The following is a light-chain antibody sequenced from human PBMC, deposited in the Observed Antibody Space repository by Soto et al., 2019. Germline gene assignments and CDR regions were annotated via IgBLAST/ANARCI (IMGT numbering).Light chain of an antibody. CDR2: GVN. V-gene: IGLV2-23*02. CDR1: SSDVGSYNL. J-gene: IGLJ1*01. CDR3: CSYAGISTFYV. Sequence: QSVLTQPASVSGSPGQSITISCTGTSSDVGSYNLVSWYQQHPGKDPKLMIYGVNTRPSGVSNRFSGSKSGNTASLTISGLQAEDEADYYCCSYAGISTFYVFGTGTKLTVL.